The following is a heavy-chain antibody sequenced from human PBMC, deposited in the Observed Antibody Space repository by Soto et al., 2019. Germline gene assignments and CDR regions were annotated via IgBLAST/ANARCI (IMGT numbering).Heavy chain of an antibody. Sequence: GGSLRLSCAASGFTISRDAMSWVRQAPGKGLEWVAAISDRGDTTHYADSVKGRFTISRGTSKNTLYLQMNSLRAEDTAVYYCAKDKPGTTSFDYWGRGTLVTVS. CDR3: AKDKPGTTSFDY. J-gene: IGHJ4*02. D-gene: IGHD1-1*01. CDR2: ISDRGDTT. V-gene: IGHV3-23*01. CDR1: GFTISRDA.